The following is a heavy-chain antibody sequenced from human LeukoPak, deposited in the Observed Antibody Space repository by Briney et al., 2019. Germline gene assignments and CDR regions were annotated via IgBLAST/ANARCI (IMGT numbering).Heavy chain of an antibody. D-gene: IGHD3-3*01. CDR3: ARVASGYDVFDI. CDR1: GGSVSSGSYY. Sequence: SETLSLTCTVSGGSVSSGSYYWSWIRQPPGKVLEWIGYIYYSGSTNYNPSLKSRVTISVDTSKNQFSLKLSSVTAADTAVFYCARVASGYDVFDIWGQGTMVTVSS. CDR2: IYYSGST. V-gene: IGHV4-61*01. J-gene: IGHJ3*02.